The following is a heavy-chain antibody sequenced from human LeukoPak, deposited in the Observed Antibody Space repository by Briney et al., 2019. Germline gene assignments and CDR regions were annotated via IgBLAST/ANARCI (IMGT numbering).Heavy chain of an antibody. D-gene: IGHD1-7*01. CDR3: GRTNYFYGLDV. CDR2: IGANSEDS. CDR1: GFTFGGYA. V-gene: IGHV3-23*01. Sequence: GGSLRLSCTASGFTFGGYAMTWVRQAPGKGLEWVSSIGANSEDSYYADPVKGRFTISRDNSRSTLYLQMDSLRADDTAVYYCGRTNYFYGLDVWGQGTTVTVSS. J-gene: IGHJ6*02.